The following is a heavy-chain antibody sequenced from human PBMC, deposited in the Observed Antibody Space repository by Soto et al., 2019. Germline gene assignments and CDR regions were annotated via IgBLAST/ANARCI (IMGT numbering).Heavy chain of an antibody. D-gene: IGHD1-1*01. V-gene: IGHV3-74*01. CDR2: LTGGTAT. J-gene: IGHJ4*02. CDR1: GFTFTNNW. CDR3: TTVFDY. Sequence: EVQPVESGGDLVQPGGSLRLSCAVSGFTFTNNWIHWVRQAPGKGLLWVSRLTGGTATGYADSVRGRFTISGDAAKNTLYLQMNDLRAEDTAVYYCTTVFDYWGRGTLVTVSS.